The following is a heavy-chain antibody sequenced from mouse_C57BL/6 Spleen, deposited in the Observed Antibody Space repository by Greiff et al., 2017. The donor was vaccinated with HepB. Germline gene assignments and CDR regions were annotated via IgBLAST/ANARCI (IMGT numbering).Heavy chain of an antibody. D-gene: IGHD4-1*01. CDR3: AREGTGTWYFDV. Sequence: QVQLQQSGAELVRPGTSVKVSCKASGYAFTNYLIEWVKQRPGQGLEWIGVINPGSGGTNYNEKFKGKATLTADKSSSTAYMQLSSLTSEDSAVYFCAREGTGTWYFDVWGTGTTVTVSS. CDR2: INPGSGGT. CDR1: GYAFTNYL. J-gene: IGHJ1*03. V-gene: IGHV1-54*01.